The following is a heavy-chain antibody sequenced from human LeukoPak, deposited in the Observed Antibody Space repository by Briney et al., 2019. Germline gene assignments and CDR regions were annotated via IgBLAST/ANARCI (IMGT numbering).Heavy chain of an antibody. CDR1: GLIFSNYW. CDR2: IKQDGSEK. CDR3: ARGHTILAY. J-gene: IGHJ4*02. V-gene: IGHV3-7*01. D-gene: IGHD3-3*01. Sequence: PGGSLRLSCVASGLIFSNYWMSWFRQAPGKGLEWVANIKQDGSEKYYVDSVKGRFTISRDNAKSSLYLQMNSLRAEDTAVYYCARGHTILAYWGQGTLVTVSS.